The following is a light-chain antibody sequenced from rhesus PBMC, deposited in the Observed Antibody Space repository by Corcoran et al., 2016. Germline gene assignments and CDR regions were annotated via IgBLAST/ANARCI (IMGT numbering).Light chain of an antibody. CDR2: GAS. CDR1: QSVSSS. Sequence: QVLLTQSPATLSLSPGERATLSCRASQSVSSSLAWYPQKPGQAPRLLIYGASSRATGIPDRFSGSGAGTVVTITSSSLEPEDVGGYHCYQHSSGYSFGQGTKVEIK. CDR3: YQHSSGYS. J-gene: IGKJ2*01. V-gene: IGKV3-10*01.